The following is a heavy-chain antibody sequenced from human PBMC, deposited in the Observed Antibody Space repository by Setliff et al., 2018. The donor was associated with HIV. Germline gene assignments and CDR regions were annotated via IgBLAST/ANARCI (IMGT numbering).Heavy chain of an antibody. CDR3: GNKGGQV. CDR1: GFSIENFD. Sequence: GGSLRLSCTVVGFSIENFDMHWIRQAPGKGLEWVSLLWRDEVGEYYADSVKGRFSISRDRSRNTVSLQMISLRVEDTAMYYCGNKGGQVWDPGTLVTVSS. D-gene: IGHD3-16*01. J-gene: IGHJ1*01. V-gene: IGHV3-33*08. CDR2: LWRDEVGE.